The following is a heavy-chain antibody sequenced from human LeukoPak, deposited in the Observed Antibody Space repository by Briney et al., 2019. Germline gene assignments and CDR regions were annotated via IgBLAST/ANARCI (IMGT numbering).Heavy chain of an antibody. V-gene: IGHV4-34*01. J-gene: IGHJ6*03. D-gene: IGHD2-21*01. CDR1: GGSFSGYY. CDR2: INHSGST. CDR3: ARYSGFYYYYYMDV. Sequence: PSETLSLTCAVYGGSFSGYYWSWLRQPPGKGLEWIGEINHSGSTNYNPSLKSRVTISVDTSKNQFSLKLSSVTAADTAVYYCARYSGFYYYYYMDVWGKGATVTVSS.